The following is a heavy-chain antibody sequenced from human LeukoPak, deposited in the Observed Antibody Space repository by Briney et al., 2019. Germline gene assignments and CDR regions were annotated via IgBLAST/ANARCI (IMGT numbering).Heavy chain of an antibody. J-gene: IGHJ4*02. CDR3: ARDKVTY. CDR1: GFTFSNYW. V-gene: IGHV3-7*01. Sequence: GGSLRLSCRASGFTFSNYWMSWVRQAPGTGLEWVAHINKDGSEIYYVDSVKGRFTISRDNAKSSLSLQMNSLRVEDTAVYYCARDKVTYWGQGILVTVSS. CDR2: INKDGSEI.